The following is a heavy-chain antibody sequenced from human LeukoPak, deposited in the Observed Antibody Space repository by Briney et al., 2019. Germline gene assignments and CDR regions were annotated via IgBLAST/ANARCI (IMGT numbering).Heavy chain of an antibody. CDR2: INHSGST. CDR1: GGSFSGYY. CDR3: ARGHYGDHYFDY. J-gene: IGHJ4*02. Sequence: LETLSLTCAVYGGSFSGYYWSWIRQPPGKGLEWIGEINHSGSTNYNPSLKSRVTISVDTSKNQFSLKLSSVTAADTAVYYCARGHYGDHYFDYWGQGTLVTVSS. V-gene: IGHV4-34*01. D-gene: IGHD4-17*01.